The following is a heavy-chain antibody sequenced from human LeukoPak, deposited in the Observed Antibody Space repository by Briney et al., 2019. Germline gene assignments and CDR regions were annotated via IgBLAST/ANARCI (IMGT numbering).Heavy chain of an antibody. J-gene: IGHJ4*02. CDR1: GGSISSSSYY. CDR2: IYYSGST. V-gene: IGHV4-39*01. D-gene: IGHD6-19*01. CDR3: ARQLAGIDPYYFDY. Sequence: SETLSLTCTVSGGSISSSSYYWGWIRQPPGKGLEWIGSIYYSGSTYYNPSLKSRVTISVDTSKNQFPLKLSSVTAADTAVYYCARQLAGIDPYYFDYWGQGTLVTVSS.